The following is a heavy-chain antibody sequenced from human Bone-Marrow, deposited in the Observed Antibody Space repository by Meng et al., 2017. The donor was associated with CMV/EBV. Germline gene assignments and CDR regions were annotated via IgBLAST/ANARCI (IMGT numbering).Heavy chain of an antibody. CDR2: IYWNDDE. CDR1: GFSLKTSTMG. Sequence: SGPTLVKPTQTLTLTCTFSGFSLKTSTMGVGWIRQPPGKALEWLALIYWNDDERYSTSLENRLTITKDTSKNQVVLTMTNMDPVDTATYYCARSTIGALSRYFDYWGQGILVTVSS. V-gene: IGHV2-5*01. CDR3: ARSTIGALSRYFDY. J-gene: IGHJ4*02. D-gene: IGHD6-6*01.